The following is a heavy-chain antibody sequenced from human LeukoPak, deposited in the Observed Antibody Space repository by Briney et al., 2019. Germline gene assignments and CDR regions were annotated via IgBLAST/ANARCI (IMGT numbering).Heavy chain of an antibody. CDR3: ARRVDSTRWFDP. V-gene: IGHV3-74*03. Sequence: GGSLRLSCVASGFTFSNYFMHWVRLAPGKGLVWVSRISGDGTTTLYADSVKGRSTISRDNAKNTLYLQMNSLRDEDTAVYYCARRVDSTRWFDPWGQGTLVAVSS. D-gene: IGHD2-15*01. CDR2: ISGDGTTT. J-gene: IGHJ5*02. CDR1: GFTFSNYF.